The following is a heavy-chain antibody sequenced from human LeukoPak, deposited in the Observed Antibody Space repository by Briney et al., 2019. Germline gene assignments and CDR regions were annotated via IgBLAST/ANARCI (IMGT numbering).Heavy chain of an antibody. D-gene: IGHD3-9*01. V-gene: IGHV1-69*05. CDR3: ARDGSYDILTGYLPLDY. CDR2: IIPIFGTA. CDR1: GGTFSSYA. Sequence: SVKVSCKASGGTFSSYAISWVRQAPGQGLEWMGRIIPIFGTANYAQKFQRRVTITTDESTSTAYMELSSLRSEDTAVYYCARDGSYDILTGYLPLDYWGQGTLLTVSS. J-gene: IGHJ4*02.